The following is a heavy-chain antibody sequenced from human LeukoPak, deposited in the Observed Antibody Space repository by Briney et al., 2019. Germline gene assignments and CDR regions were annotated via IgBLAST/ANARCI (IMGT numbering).Heavy chain of an antibody. Sequence: ASVKVSCKASTYTFTDYYMHWVRQAPGQGLEWMGWINPNSGGTNYAQKFQGRVTMTRDTSISTAYMELSSLRSDDTAVYYCARGYRTTTSCREGHDYWGQGTLVTVSS. CDR2: INPNSGGT. V-gene: IGHV1-2*02. J-gene: IGHJ4*02. D-gene: IGHD2-2*01. CDR3: ARGYRTTTSCREGHDY. CDR1: TYTFTDYY.